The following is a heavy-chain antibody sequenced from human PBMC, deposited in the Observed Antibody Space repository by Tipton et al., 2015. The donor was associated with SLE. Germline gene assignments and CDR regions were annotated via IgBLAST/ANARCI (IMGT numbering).Heavy chain of an antibody. Sequence: TLSLTCAVSGASISSHYWSWIRQPPGKGLEWIGYIYYSGSTNYIPSLKSRVTISVDTSKNQFSLKLSSVTAADTAVYYCARDKGTVVVLHAFDIWGQGTMVTVSS. CDR2: IYYSGST. CDR3: ARDKGTVVVLHAFDI. J-gene: IGHJ3*02. V-gene: IGHV4-59*11. CDR1: GASISSHY. D-gene: IGHD3-22*01.